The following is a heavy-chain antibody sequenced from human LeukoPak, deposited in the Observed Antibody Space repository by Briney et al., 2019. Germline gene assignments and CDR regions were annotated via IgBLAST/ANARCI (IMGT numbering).Heavy chain of an antibody. J-gene: IGHJ4*02. D-gene: IGHD6-13*01. CDR2: NPSGGST. V-gene: IGHV1-46*01. Sequence: NPSGGSTSYAQKFQGRVTITADKSTSTAYMELSSLRSEDTAVYYCARHEMSEAAAHFDYWGQGTLVTVSS. CDR3: ARHEMSEAAAHFDY.